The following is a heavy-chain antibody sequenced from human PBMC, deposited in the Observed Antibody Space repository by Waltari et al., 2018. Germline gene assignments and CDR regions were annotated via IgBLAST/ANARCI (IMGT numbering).Heavy chain of an antibody. CDR3: ARGTAADWFDP. D-gene: IGHD6-13*01. Sequence: QVQLQESGPGLVKPSETLSLTCTVSGGSISSYYWSWIRQPAGKGLEWIWRIYTSGSTNYNPSLKRRVTMAGDTAKNQFSLKLSSGTAADTAVDYCARGTAADWFDPWGQGTLVTVSS. CDR2: IYTSGST. V-gene: IGHV4-4*07. CDR1: GGSISSYY. J-gene: IGHJ5*02.